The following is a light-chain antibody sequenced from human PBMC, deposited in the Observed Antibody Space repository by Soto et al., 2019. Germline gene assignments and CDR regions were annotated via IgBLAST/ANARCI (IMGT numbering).Light chain of an antibody. Sequence: QSALTQPASVSGSPGQSISISCTGTNSDVGAYGFVSWYQQHPGKAPKLMIFEVTNRPSGISNRFSGSKSGNTASLTISGLQTEDEADYYCFSYTRSASYVFGTGTKLTVL. J-gene: IGLJ1*01. CDR2: EVT. CDR3: FSYTRSASYV. CDR1: NSDVGAYGF. V-gene: IGLV2-14*01.